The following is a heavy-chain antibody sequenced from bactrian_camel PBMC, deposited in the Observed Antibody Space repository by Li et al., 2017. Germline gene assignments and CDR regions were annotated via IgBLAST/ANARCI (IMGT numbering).Heavy chain of an antibody. CDR3: AAGTVAGRVLDPREYNT. V-gene: IGHV3S53*01. Sequence: HVQLVESGGGSVQPGGSLRISCTGSGTAASRWFRQAPGKEREGVAAISHDSPFYANSVNGRFTIFQDNAKNTVYLQMNRLKPEDTGMYYCAAGTVAGRVLDPREYNTWGQGTQVTVS. CDR1: GTAASR. J-gene: IGHJ4*01. CDR2: ISHDSP. D-gene: IGHD6*01.